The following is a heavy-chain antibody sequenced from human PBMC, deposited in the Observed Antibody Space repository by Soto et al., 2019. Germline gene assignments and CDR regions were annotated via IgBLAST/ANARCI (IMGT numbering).Heavy chain of an antibody. CDR1: GGTFSSYT. J-gene: IGHJ3*02. CDR2: IIPILGIA. D-gene: IGHD5-12*01. Sequence: SVNRSCKSSGGTFSSYTVSCGRQTPGQGLEWMGRIIPILGIANYAQKFQGRVTITADRSTSTAYMELSSLRSEDTAVYYCARAGRDGYTRADAAFDIWGQGTMVTVSS. V-gene: IGHV1-69*02. CDR3: ARAGRDGYTRADAAFDI.